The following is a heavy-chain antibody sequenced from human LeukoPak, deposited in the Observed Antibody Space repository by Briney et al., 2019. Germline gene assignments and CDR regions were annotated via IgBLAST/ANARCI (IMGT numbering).Heavy chain of an antibody. CDR1: GFTFDDYA. CDR3: AKGVATMLYYGMDV. D-gene: IGHD5-12*01. J-gene: IGHJ6*02. Sequence: SLRLSCAASGFTFDDYAMHLVRQAPGKGLEWVSGISWNSGSIGYADSVKGRFTISRDNAKNSLYLQMNSLRAEDTALYYCAKGVATMLYYGMDVWGQGTTVTVSS. CDR2: ISWNSGSI. V-gene: IGHV3-9*01.